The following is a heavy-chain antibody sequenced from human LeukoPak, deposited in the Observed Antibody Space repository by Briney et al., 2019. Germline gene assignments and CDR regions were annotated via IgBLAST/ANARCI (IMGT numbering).Heavy chain of an antibody. J-gene: IGHJ4*02. V-gene: IGHV4-34*01. CDR2: INLRGST. D-gene: IGHD5-18*01. Sequence: SETLSLTCAVYGGSFNDYYWNWIRQPPGKGLEWIGEINLRGSTTYNPSLKSRVTISLNESKNQFSLKLSSVTAADTAVYYCARARREYSYGYRPNEMGHYFDHWGQGTLVTVSS. CDR1: GGSFNDYY. CDR3: ARARREYSYGYRPNEMGHYFDH.